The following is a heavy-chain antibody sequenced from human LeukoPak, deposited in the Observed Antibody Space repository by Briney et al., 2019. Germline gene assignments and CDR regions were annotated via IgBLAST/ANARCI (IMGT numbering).Heavy chain of an antibody. CDR3: AIVNWNYKGRRGYYVNDDY. Sequence: ASVKVSCKASGYTFTSYNINWVRQATGQGLEWMGWMNPNSGNTGYAQKFQGRVTMIRNTSISTAYMELSSLRSEDTAVYYCAIVNWNYKGRRGYYVNDDYWGQGTLVTVSS. D-gene: IGHD1-1*01. J-gene: IGHJ4*02. CDR2: MNPNSGNT. CDR1: GYTFTSYN. V-gene: IGHV1-8*01.